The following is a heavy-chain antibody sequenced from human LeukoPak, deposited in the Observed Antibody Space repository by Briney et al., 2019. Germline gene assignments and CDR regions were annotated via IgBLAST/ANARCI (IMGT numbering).Heavy chain of an antibody. V-gene: IGHV3-7*03. CDR1: GFIFNN. CDR3: SRRLDY. J-gene: IGHJ4*02. Sequence: QAGGSLRLSCAASGFIFNNEWVANIRADGTEKYYVDSVKGRFTISRDNAKNSLYLQLNSLRVEDTAVYYCSRRLDYWGQGTLVTVSS. CDR2: IRADGTEK.